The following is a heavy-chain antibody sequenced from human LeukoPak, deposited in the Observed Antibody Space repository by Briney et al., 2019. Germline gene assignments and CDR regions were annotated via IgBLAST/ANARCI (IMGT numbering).Heavy chain of an antibody. CDR1: GTSISSGGFY. V-gene: IGHV4-31*03. D-gene: IGHD3-10*01. J-gene: IGHJ5*02. CDR2: SYFNEQT. Sequence: PSETLSLTCSVSGTSISSGGFYWTWIRQSPGKGLEWIGHSYFNEQTSYNPSLKSRASISADTSKNQFSLNLTSVTVADTAVYYCVGFYGSGSYHWFDPWGQGTLVTVSS. CDR3: VGFYGSGSYHWFDP.